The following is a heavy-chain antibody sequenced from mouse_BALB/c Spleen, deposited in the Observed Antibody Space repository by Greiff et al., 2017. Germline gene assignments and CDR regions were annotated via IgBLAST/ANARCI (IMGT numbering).Heavy chain of an antibody. D-gene: IGHD1-1*01. Sequence: EVQLQESGPGLVKPSQSLSLTCTVTGYSITSDYAWNWIRQFPGNQLEWMGYISYSGSTSYNPSLKSRISITRDTSKNQFFLQLNSVTTEDTATYYCARRDYYGSSPYFDVWGAGTTVTVSS. CDR2: ISYSGST. CDR1: GYSITSDYA. V-gene: IGHV3-2*02. CDR3: ARRDYYGSSPYFDV. J-gene: IGHJ1*01.